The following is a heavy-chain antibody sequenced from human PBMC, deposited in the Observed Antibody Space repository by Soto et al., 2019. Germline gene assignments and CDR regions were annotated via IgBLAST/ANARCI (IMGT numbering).Heavy chain of an antibody. CDR1: GFTFDDYA. Sequence: DVQLVESGGGLVQPGRSLRLSCAASGFTFDDYAMHWVRQAPGKGLEWVSGISWNSGSIGYADSVKGRFTISRDNAKNSLYLQMNSLRAEDTALYYCAKSVSPAVAAPSPSFDYWGQGTLVTVSS. D-gene: IGHD6-6*01. CDR2: ISWNSGSI. J-gene: IGHJ4*02. CDR3: AKSVSPAVAAPSPSFDY. V-gene: IGHV3-9*01.